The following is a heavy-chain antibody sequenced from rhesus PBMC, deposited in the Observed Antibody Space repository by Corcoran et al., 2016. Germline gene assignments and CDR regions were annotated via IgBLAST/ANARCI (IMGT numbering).Heavy chain of an antibody. CDR1: GGSIRDYYY. CDR3: ANSQLDS. Sequence: QVKLQQWGEGLVKPSETLSLTCAVYGGSIRDYYYWSWIRQPAGKGLEWIGYIFGNSASTNYNPSLKNRVTISKATSQNQFSLNLTSVPAADTAVYYCANSQLDSWGQGVVVTVSS. V-gene: IGHV4-73*01. J-gene: IGHJ6*01. CDR2: IFGNSAST.